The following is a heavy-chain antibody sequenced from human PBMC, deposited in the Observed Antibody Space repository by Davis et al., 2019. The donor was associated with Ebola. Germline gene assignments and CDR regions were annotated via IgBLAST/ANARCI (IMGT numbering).Heavy chain of an antibody. V-gene: IGHV4-34*09. CDR2: IYYSGST. Sequence: LRLSCAVYGGSFSRHHWNWIRQPPGKGLEWIGYIYYSGSTYYNPSLKSRVTISVDTSKNQFSLKLSSVTAADTAVYFCARGAYQGWFDPWGQGTLVTVSS. J-gene: IGHJ5*02. CDR1: GGSFSRHH. D-gene: IGHD4/OR15-4a*01. CDR3: ARGAYQGWFDP.